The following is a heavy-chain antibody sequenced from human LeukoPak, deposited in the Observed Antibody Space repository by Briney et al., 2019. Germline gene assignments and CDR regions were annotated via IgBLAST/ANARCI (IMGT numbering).Heavy chain of an antibody. D-gene: IGHD6-19*01. V-gene: IGHV4-59*01. Sequence: SETLSLTCTVSGGSISSYYWSWIRQPPGKGLEWIGYIYYSGSTNYNPSLKSRVTVSVDTSKNQFSLKLSSVTAADTAVYYRARGGGAVAGTAIFDYWGQGTLVTVSS. CDR3: ARGGGAVAGTAIFDY. J-gene: IGHJ4*02. CDR1: GGSISSYY. CDR2: IYYSGST.